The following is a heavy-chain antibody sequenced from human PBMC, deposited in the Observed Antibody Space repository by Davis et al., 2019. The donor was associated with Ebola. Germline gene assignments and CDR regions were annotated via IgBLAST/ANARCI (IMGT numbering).Heavy chain of an antibody. CDR3: VKDYSNKRPYYYGMDV. CDR1: GFTFSDYY. J-gene: IGHJ6*02. Sequence: GESLKISCAASGFTFSDYYMSWIRQAPGKGLEWISYISVSGTTIYYADSMKGRFTISRDNSKNTLYLQMSSLRAEDTAVYYCVKDYSNKRPYYYGMDVWGQGTTVTVSS. D-gene: IGHD4-11*01. V-gene: IGHV3-11*04. CDR2: ISVSGTTI.